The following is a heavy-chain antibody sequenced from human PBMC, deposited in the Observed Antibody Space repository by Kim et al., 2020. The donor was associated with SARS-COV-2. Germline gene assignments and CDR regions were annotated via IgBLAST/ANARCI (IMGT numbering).Heavy chain of an antibody. D-gene: IGHD6-19*01. V-gene: IGHV3-23*01. CDR2: ISGSGGST. Sequence: GGSLRLSCAASGFTFSSYAMSWVRQAPGKGLEWVSAISGSGGSTYYADSVKGRFTISRDNSKNTLYLQMNSLRAEDTAVYYCAKGGSKQWREYYFDYWGQGTLVTVSS. J-gene: IGHJ4*02. CDR1: GFTFSSYA. CDR3: AKGGSKQWREYYFDY.